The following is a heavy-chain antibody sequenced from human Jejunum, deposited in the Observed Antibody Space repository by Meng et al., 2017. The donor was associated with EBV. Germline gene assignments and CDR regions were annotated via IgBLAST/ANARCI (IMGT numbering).Heavy chain of an antibody. CDR2: IYNSGST. D-gene: IGHD1-1*01. CDR3: ARNWNF. V-gene: IGHV4-61*01. J-gene: IGHJ4*02. CDR1: GGSVSSGTYY. Sequence: QAQLTEAGPGLVKPSATLSLTCTVSGGSVSSGTYYWTWIRQPPGKGLEWIGYIYNSGSTNYNPSLKSRVTISLDTSKNQFSLKLSSVTAEDTAMYYCARNWNFWGQGTLVTVSS.